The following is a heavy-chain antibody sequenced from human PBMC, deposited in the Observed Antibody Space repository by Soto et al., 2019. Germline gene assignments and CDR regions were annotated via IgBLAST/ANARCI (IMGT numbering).Heavy chain of an antibody. CDR2: IIPIFGTA. CDR3: ASGGIAAAGSWFDP. J-gene: IGHJ5*02. V-gene: IGHV1-69*06. D-gene: IGHD6-13*01. CDR1: GGTFSSYA. Sequence: SVKVSCKASGGTFSSYAISWVRQAPGQGLEWMGGIIPIFGTAHYAQKFQGRVTITADKSTSTAYMELSSLRSEDTAVYYCASGGIAAAGSWFDPWGQGTLVTVS.